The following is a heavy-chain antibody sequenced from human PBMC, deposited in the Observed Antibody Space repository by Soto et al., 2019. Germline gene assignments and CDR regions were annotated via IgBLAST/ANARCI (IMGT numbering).Heavy chain of an antibody. CDR1: GYTFTSYG. V-gene: IGHV1-18*01. CDR3: ARVRAYGDYSYWFDP. Sequence: GASVKVSCKASGYTFTSYGIIWVRQAPGQGLEWMGWISAYNGNTNYAQKLQGRVTMTTDTSTSTAYMELRSLRSDDTAVYYCARVRAYGDYSYWFDPWGQGTLVTVSS. CDR2: ISAYNGNT. D-gene: IGHD4-17*01. J-gene: IGHJ5*02.